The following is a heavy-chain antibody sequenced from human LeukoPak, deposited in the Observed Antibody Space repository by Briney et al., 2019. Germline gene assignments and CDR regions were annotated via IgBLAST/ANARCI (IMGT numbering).Heavy chain of an antibody. Sequence: GGSLRLSCAASGFTFSSYAMHWVRQAPGKGLEYVSAISSNGGSTYYANSVKGRFTISRDNSKNTLYLQMGSLRAEDMAVYYCARAHGSGSYYGIYYYYYYMDVWGKGTTVTISS. CDR3: ARAHGSGSYYGIYYYYYYMDV. D-gene: IGHD3-10*01. J-gene: IGHJ6*03. CDR1: GFTFSSYA. CDR2: ISSNGGST. V-gene: IGHV3-64*01.